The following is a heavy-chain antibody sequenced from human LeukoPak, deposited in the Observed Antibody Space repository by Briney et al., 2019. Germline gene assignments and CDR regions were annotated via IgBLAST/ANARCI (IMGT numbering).Heavy chain of an antibody. CDR2: INTNSGGT. CDR1: GYTFTAYY. J-gene: IGHJ4*02. CDR3: ARSGHSTTSLIDY. Sequence: GASVKVSCKASGYTFTAYYMHSVRQAPGQGREWMGWINTNSGGTNYGEKLQGRVTMTRDTSISTAYMELSRLRSDDTAVYYCARSGHSTTSLIDYWGQGTLVTVSS. V-gene: IGHV1-2*02. D-gene: IGHD1-7*01.